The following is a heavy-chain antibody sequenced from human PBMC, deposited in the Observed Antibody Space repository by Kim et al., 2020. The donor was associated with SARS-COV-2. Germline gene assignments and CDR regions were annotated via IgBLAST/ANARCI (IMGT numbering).Heavy chain of an antibody. CDR3: SIAYCGGDCYSESGLYYFDY. CDR2: IYYTGTT. V-gene: IGHV4-39*01. D-gene: IGHD2-21*02. J-gene: IGHJ4*02. Sequence: SETLSLTCALSGGSISSRSYYWGWIRQPPGKGLEWIGSIYYTGTTYYNPSLVGRVTISEDTSKNQFSLKLSSVTAADTAMYYCSIAYCGGDCYSESGLYYFDYWGQGTLVTVSS. CDR1: GGSISSRSYY.